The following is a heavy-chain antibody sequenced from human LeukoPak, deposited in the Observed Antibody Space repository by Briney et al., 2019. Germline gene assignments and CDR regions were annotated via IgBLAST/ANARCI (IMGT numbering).Heavy chain of an antibody. D-gene: IGHD2/OR15-2a*01. Sequence: GGSLRLSCAASGFTFSNFLMTWVRQAPGKGLEWVASINPDGIKRYSADSVKGRFTISRDNARNSLYLQMDSLRVEDTAFYYCARDLAFSRLDYWGQGVLVTVSS. CDR1: GFTFSNFL. CDR3: ARDLAFSRLDY. V-gene: IGHV3-7*01. J-gene: IGHJ4*02. CDR2: INPDGIKR.